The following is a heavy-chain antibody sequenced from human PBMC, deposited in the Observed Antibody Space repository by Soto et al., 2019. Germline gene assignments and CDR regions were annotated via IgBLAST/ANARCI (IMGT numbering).Heavy chain of an antibody. CDR2: IGGSGGST. CDR1: GFTFSSYA. V-gene: IGHV3-23*01. Sequence: GGSLRLSCAASGFTFSSYAMSWVRQAPGKGLEWVSAIGGSGGSTYYADSGKGRFTISRDNSKNTLYMQMNSLRAEDTAVYYCAKEGKGKWELLLDYYYGMDVWGQGTTVTVSS. D-gene: IGHD1-26*01. J-gene: IGHJ6*02. CDR3: AKEGKGKWELLLDYYYGMDV.